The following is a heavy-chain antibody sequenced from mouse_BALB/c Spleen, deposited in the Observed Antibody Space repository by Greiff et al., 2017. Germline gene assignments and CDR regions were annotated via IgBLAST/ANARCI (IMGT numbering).Heavy chain of an antibody. J-gene: IGHJ3*01. CDR2: ISTYYGDA. CDR1: GYTFTDYA. V-gene: IGHV1S137*01. CDR3: AREGDGYRFAY. D-gene: IGHD2-3*01. Sequence: QVQLKQSGAELVRPGVSVKISCKGSGYTFTDYAMHWVKQSHAKSLEWIGVISTYYGDASYNQKFKGKATMTVDKSSSTAYMELARLTSEDSAIYYCAREGDGYRFAYWGQGTLVTVSA.